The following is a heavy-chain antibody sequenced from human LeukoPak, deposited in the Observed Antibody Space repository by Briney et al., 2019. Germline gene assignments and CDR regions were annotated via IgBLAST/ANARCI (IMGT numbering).Heavy chain of an antibody. J-gene: IGHJ4*02. Sequence: GGSLRLSCAASGFTFSSYVMHWVRQAPGKGLEWVAFIRYNGFTKYYGDSGKGRFTISRDNSKNPLYLQMNSLRAEDTAVYYCAKEWDSFDNWGQGTLVTVSS. CDR1: GFTFSSYV. V-gene: IGHV3-30*02. D-gene: IGHD1-26*01. CDR2: IRYNGFTK. CDR3: AKEWDSFDN.